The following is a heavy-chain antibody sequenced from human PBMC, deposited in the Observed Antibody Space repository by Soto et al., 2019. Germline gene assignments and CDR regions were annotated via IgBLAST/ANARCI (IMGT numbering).Heavy chain of an antibody. J-gene: IGHJ4*02. CDR3: ASRDPGTSVDY. CDR1: GGSFTSNNW. CDR2: IYRTGST. Sequence: SETLSLTCAVSGGSFTSNNWWTWVRQPPGQGLEWIGEIYRTGSTNYSPSLKSRVSISLDKSENQFSLKVTSLTAADTAVYYCASRDPGTSVDYWGQGTLVTVSS. V-gene: IGHV4-4*02. D-gene: IGHD1-7*01.